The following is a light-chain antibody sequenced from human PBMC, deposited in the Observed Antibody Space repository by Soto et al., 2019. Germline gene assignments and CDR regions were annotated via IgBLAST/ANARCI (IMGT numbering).Light chain of an antibody. Sequence: QSALTQPASVSGSPGQSITISCTGTSSDVGGYNYVSWYQQHPGKAPKLMIYDVSNRPSGVSNRFSGSKSGNTASLTISGLQAEYEADYYCSSYISSSTLVVFGGGTKLTVL. CDR3: SSYISSSTLVV. CDR1: SSDVGGYNY. V-gene: IGLV2-14*01. CDR2: DVS. J-gene: IGLJ2*01.